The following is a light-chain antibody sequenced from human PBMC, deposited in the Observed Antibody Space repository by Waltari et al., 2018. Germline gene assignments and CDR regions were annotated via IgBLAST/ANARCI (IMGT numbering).Light chain of an antibody. Sequence: DIQMTQSPSSLSASVGDRVTITCRASQSISSYLSWYQQKPGRAPKLLIYAASSLESGVPSRFSGSGSGRDFTLIISSLQPEDFATYSCQQSYSQTRTFGQGT. CDR2: AAS. J-gene: IGKJ1*01. CDR1: QSISSY. V-gene: IGKV1-39*01. CDR3: QQSYSQTRT.